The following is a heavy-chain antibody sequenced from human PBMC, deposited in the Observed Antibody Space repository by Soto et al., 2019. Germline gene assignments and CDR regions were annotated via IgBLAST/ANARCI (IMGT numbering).Heavy chain of an antibody. CDR3: AHWASSDDPVWFDY. V-gene: IGHV2-5*01. CDR1: GFSLSTSGVG. D-gene: IGHD5-12*01. Sequence: SGPTLVNPTQTLTLTCTFSGFSLSTSGVGVGWIRQPPGKALEWLALIYWNDDKRYSPSLKSRLTITKDTSKNQVVLTMTNMDPLHTATYYWAHWASSDDPVWFDYWGKVTLITFAS. J-gene: IGHJ4*02. CDR2: IYWNDDK.